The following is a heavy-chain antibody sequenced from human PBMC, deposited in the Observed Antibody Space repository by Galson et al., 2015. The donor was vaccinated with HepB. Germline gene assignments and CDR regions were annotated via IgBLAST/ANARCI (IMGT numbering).Heavy chain of an antibody. CDR2: ISGSGGST. CDR1: GFTFSSYA. D-gene: IGHD5-18*01. V-gene: IGHV3-23*01. CDR3: AKAAMVNYYYYAMDV. J-gene: IGHJ6*02. Sequence: SLRLSCAASGFTFSSYAMSWVRQAPGKGLEWVSAISGSGGSTYYADSVKGRFTISRDISKNTLYLQMNSLRAEDTAAYYCAKAAMVNYYYYAMDVWGQGTTVTVSS.